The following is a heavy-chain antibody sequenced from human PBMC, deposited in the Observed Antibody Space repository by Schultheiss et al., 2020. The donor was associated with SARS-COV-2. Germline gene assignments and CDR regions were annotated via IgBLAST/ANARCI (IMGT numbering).Heavy chain of an antibody. D-gene: IGHD2/OR15-2a*01. J-gene: IGHJ4*02. CDR3: ARDSMAYFDY. V-gene: IGHV3-23*01. CDR2: VSGSGNTT. Sequence: GGSLRLSCAASGFSFNKYSMNWVRQTPEKGLEWVSKVSGSGNTTHYADSVKGRFTISRDNSKNTLYLQMNSLRAEDTAVYYCARDSMAYFDYWGQGTLVTVSS. CDR1: GFSFNKYS.